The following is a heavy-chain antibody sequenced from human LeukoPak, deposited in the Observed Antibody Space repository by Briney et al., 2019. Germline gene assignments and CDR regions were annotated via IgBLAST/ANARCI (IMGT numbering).Heavy chain of an antibody. Sequence: PGGSLRLSCAASGFTFSSYGMHWVRQAPGKGLEWVAFIRYDGSNKYYADSVKGRFTISRDNSKNTLYLQMNSLRAEDTAVYYCAKDLRGYSSSSHLDYWGQGTLVTVSS. CDR2: IRYDGSNK. J-gene: IGHJ4*02. CDR1: GFTFSSYG. CDR3: AKDLRGYSSSSHLDY. V-gene: IGHV3-30*02. D-gene: IGHD6-6*01.